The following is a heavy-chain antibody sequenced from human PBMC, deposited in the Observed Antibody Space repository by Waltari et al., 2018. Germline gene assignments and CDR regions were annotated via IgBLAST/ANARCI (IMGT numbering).Heavy chain of an antibody. D-gene: IGHD1-26*01. Sequence: QVQLQQWGAGLLKPSETLSLTCAVYGGSFSGYYWSWIRQPPGKGLEWIGEINHSGSTNYNPSLKSRVTISVDTSKNQFSLKLSSVTAADTAVYYCARIVSGSSREAFDIWGQGTMVTVSS. CDR1: GGSFSGYY. CDR3: ARIVSGSSREAFDI. V-gene: IGHV4-34*01. J-gene: IGHJ3*02. CDR2: INHSGST.